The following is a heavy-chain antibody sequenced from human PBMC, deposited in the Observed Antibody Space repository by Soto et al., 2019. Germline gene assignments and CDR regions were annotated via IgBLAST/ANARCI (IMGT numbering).Heavy chain of an antibody. V-gene: IGHV1-3*05. CDR2: INAGNGNT. CDR1: GYTFTGYA. Sequence: QVQLVQSGAEEKKPGASVKVSCKASGYTFTGYAMHWVRQAPGQRLEWMGWINAGNGNTKYSQKFQGRVTITRETAGSAADRELRSLSSDDTAVDYCARAGAVAADLDYWAQGTLVTASS. J-gene: IGHJ4*02. CDR3: ARAGAVAADLDY. D-gene: IGHD6-19*01.